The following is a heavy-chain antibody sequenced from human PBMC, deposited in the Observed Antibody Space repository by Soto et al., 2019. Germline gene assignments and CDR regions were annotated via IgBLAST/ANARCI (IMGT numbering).Heavy chain of an antibody. V-gene: IGHV1-3*01. CDR1: GYTFTNYA. D-gene: IGHD3-3*02. J-gene: IGHJ3*02. CDR3: ARDTETLGPRANDALDI. Sequence: GASLKFSCKDSGYTFTNYARHCVRQAPGQRLKWMGWINAGNGNTKYSQNFQGRVSITRDTSASTVYMELTGLTSEDTAVYYCARDTETLGPRANDALDIWGQGTMVTVS. CDR2: INAGNGNT.